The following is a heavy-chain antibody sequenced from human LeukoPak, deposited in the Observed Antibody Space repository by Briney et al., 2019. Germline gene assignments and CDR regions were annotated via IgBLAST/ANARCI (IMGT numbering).Heavy chain of an antibody. CDR3: ARDQGIMFFDN. V-gene: IGHV3-7*01. CDR1: GFTFSNYW. J-gene: IGHJ4*02. D-gene: IGHD2-21*01. CDR2: IKQDGSET. Sequence: GGSLRLSCAASGFTFSNYWMSWVRQAPGKGLEYVANIKQDGSETYYVDSVKGRFTISRDNAKSSLYLQTNSLRVEDTAVYYCARDQGIMFFDNWGQGTLVTVSS.